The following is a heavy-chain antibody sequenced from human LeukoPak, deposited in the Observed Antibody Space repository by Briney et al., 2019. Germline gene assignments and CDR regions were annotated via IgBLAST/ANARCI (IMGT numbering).Heavy chain of an antibody. J-gene: IGHJ4*02. V-gene: IGHV1-8*03. D-gene: IGHD3-3*01. CDR3: ARVLQGEWFFDY. CDR1: GYTFTSYD. Sequence: ASVKVSCKASGYTFTSYDINWVRQATGQGLEWMGWMNPNSGNTGYAQKFQGRVTITRNTSISTAYMELSSLRSEDTAVYYCARVLQGEWFFDYWGQGTLVTVSS. CDR2: MNPNSGNT.